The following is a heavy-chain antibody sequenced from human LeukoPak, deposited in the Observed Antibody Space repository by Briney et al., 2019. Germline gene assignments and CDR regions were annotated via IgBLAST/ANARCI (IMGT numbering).Heavy chain of an antibody. Sequence: PSETLSLTCAVYGGSFSGYYWSWIRQPPGKGLEWIGEISHSGTTYFNPSLKSRVTVSVDRSKSQFSLRLDSMTAADTAVYYCARGGLDTKRGGYFDYWGQGILVTVSS. CDR3: ARGGLDTKRGGYFDY. D-gene: IGHD5-18*01. V-gene: IGHV4-34*01. J-gene: IGHJ4*02. CDR2: ISHSGTT. CDR1: GGSFSGYY.